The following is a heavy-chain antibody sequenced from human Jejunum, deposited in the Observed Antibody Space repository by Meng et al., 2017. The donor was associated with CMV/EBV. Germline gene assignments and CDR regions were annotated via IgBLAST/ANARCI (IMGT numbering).Heavy chain of an antibody. CDR1: TNGGG. V-gene: IGHV2-5*01. D-gene: IGHD3-3*01. CDR3: AHMYDFWSVNYFYYGMDV. CDR2: IYWNDGK. J-gene: IGHJ6*02. Sequence: TNGGGVGWIRQPPGMALEWLALIYWNDGKRYRPGLKSRLTITKVTSKNQVVLTMTNMDPVDTATYYCAHMYDFWSVNYFYYGMDVWGQGTTVTVSS.